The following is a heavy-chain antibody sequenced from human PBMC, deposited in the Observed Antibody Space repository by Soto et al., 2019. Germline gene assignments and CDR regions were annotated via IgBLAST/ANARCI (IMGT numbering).Heavy chain of an antibody. CDR3: ACLRSGAHDVGYYDGMDV. J-gene: IGHJ6*02. CDR2: IIPIFGTA. V-gene: IGHV1-69*01. CDR1: GGTFSSYA. D-gene: IGHD3-10*01. Sequence: QVQLVQSGAEVKKPGSSVKVSCKASGGTFSSYAISWVRQAPGQGLEWMGGIIPIFGTAHYAQKFQGRVTITADEYASTAYMELSSLRSDDTAVYYCACLRSGAHDVGYYDGMDVWGQGTTVTVS.